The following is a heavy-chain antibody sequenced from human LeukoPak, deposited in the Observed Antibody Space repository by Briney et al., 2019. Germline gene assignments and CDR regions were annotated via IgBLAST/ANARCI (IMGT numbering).Heavy chain of an antibody. CDR2: IYYSGST. V-gene: IGHV4-59*01. D-gene: IGHD5-24*01. CDR3: ARGRRDGYNRMDY. J-gene: IGHJ4*02. Sequence: SETLSLTCTVSGGSISSYYWSWIRQPPVKGLEWIGYIYYSGSTNYNPSLKSRVTISVDTSKNQFSLKLSSVTAADTAVYYCARGRRDGYNRMDYWGQGTLVTVSS. CDR1: GGSISSYY.